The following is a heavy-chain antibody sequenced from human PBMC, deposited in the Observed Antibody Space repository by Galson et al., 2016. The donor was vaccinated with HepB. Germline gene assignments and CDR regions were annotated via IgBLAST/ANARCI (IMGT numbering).Heavy chain of an antibody. V-gene: IGHV3-23*01. J-gene: IGHJ5*02. D-gene: IGHD6-19*01. CDR3: AKDFGREVYGSSGP. CDR2: VMGSGVTT. CDR1: GFTFSIYA. Sequence: SLRLSCAASGFTFSIYAMNWVRQPPGRGLEWVSTVMGSGVTTYYADSVKGRFTVSRANFRNTVYLQMDSLRGEDTAVYYCAKDFGREVYGSSGPWGPGTLVTVSS.